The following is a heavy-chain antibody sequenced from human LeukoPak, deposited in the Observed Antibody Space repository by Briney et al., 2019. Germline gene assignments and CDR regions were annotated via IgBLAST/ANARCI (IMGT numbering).Heavy chain of an antibody. CDR2: LYSGGTT. D-gene: IGHD5/OR15-5a*01. Sequence: GGSLRLSCAASGFTFSSYAMSWVRQAPGKGLEWVSGLYSGGTTYYADSVKGRFTISRDNSKNTLDLQMNTLRAEDTALYYCARGRAGGSTTYNMDVWGQGTTVTVSS. CDR3: ARGRAGGSTTYNMDV. J-gene: IGHJ6*02. CDR1: GFTFSSYA. V-gene: IGHV3-66*01.